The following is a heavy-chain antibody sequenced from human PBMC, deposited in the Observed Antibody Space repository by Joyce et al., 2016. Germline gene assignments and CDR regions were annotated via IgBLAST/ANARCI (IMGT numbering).Heavy chain of an antibody. CDR1: GDSFNNYY. Sequence: QVQLQESGPGLVKPSETLSLICTVSGDSFNNYYWTWIRQPAGKGLEWIWRIHTSGTTYYNPSLKSRVTMSIDTSKIQFSLRLSSVTAADTAVYFCARDRAGTGTGWFDPWGQGTLVTVSS. CDR2: IHTSGTT. V-gene: IGHV4-4*07. J-gene: IGHJ5*02. D-gene: IGHD6-19*01. CDR3: ARDRAGTGTGWFDP.